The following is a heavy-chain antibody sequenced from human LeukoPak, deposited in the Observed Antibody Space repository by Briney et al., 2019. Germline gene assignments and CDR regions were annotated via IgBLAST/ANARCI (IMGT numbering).Heavy chain of an antibody. D-gene: IGHD6-19*01. CDR2: IKEDGGVE. V-gene: IGHV3-7*03. CDR1: GFTFSSYA. CDR3: ARDSRWLLDY. Sequence: GGSLRLSCAASGFTFSSYAMSWVRQAPGKGLEWVANIKEDGGVEYYVDSVKGRFTISRDNTKNALYLQMNNLRADDTAVYFCARDSRWLLDYWGQGTLITVSS. J-gene: IGHJ4*02.